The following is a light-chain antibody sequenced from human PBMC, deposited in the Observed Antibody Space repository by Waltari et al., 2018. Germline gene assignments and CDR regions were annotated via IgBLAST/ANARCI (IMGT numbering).Light chain of an antibody. CDR3: SSFTSTNTLL. J-gene: IGLJ2*01. CDR1: RSDLGYFDY. V-gene: IGLV2-14*03. CDR2: DVS. Sequence: QSALTQPASVSGSPGQSITISCTGTRSDLGYFDYVSWYQQHPGKAPKLIIYDVSERPSGVSNRFSGSKSGNTASLTISGLQAEDEADYYCSSFTSTNTLLFGGGTKLTVL.